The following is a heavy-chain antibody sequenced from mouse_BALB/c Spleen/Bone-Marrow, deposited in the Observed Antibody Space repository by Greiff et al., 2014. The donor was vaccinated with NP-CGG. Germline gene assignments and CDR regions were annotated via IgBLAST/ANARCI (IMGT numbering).Heavy chain of an antibody. J-gene: IGHJ2*01. Sequence: VKLVESGPGLVQPSQSLSITCTVSGFSLTTYGVHWVRQSPGKGLEWLGVIWSGGSTDYNAAFISRLSISKDNSKSQVFFKMNRLQANYTAIYCCTRNHRGYYFDYWGQGTTLTVSS. V-gene: IGHV2-2*02. CDR1: GFSLTTYG. CDR2: IWSGGST. CDR3: TRNHRGYYFDY. D-gene: IGHD3-1*01.